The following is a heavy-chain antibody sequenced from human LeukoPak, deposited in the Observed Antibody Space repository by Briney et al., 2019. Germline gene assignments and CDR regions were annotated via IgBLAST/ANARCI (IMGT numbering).Heavy chain of an antibody. CDR1: GGSISSGSYY. CDR2: IYTSGST. V-gene: IGHV4-61*02. J-gene: IGHJ4*02. CDR3: ARDDPLGH. Sequence: SETLSLTCTVSGGSISSGSYYWSWIRQPAGKGLEWIGRIYTSGSTNYNPSLKSRVTISVDTSKNQFSLKLSSVTAADTAVYYCARDDPLGHWGQGTLVTVSS.